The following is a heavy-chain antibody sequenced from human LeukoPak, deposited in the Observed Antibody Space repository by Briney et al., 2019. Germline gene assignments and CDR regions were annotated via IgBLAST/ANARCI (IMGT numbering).Heavy chain of an antibody. D-gene: IGHD1-26*01. CDR3: ARGADRYSGSYAY. CDR2: INPNSGGT. CDR1: GYTFTGYY. J-gene: IGHJ4*02. V-gene: IGHV1-2*02. Sequence: ASVKVSCKASGYTFTGYYMHWLRQAPGQGLEGVGLINPNSGGTNYAQKFQGRVTMTRDTSNSTAYMELSRLRSDDTAVYYCARGADRYSGSYAYWGQGTLVTVSS.